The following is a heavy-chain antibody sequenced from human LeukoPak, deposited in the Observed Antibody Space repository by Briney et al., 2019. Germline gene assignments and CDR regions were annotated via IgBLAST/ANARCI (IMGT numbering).Heavy chain of an antibody. CDR1: GFTFIDYY. CDR3: ARAEGMAAKLGSFDY. J-gene: IGHJ4*02. D-gene: IGHD5-24*01. V-gene: IGHV3-11*06. CDR2: VSSSSSDT. Sequence: GGSLTLSCADSGFTFIDYYMSWIRQAPGKGLEWVSYVSSSSSDTKNADSVKGRFTISRDNAKNSLYLQMNSLRAEDTAVYYCARAEGMAAKLGSFDYWAQGTLVTVSS.